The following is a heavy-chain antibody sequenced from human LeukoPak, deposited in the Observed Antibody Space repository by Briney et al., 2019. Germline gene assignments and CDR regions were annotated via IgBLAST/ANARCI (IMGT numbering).Heavy chain of an antibody. V-gene: IGHV3-30*18. Sequence: GGSLRLSCAASGFTFSSYGMHWVRQAPGKGLEWVAVISYDGSNKYYADSVKGRFTISRDNSKNTLYVQMNSLRAEDTAVYYCANSYYDILTGYLPLLLWGQGTLVTVSS. CDR3: ANSYYDILTGYLPLLL. D-gene: IGHD3-9*01. CDR2: ISYDGSNK. CDR1: GFTFSSYG. J-gene: IGHJ4*02.